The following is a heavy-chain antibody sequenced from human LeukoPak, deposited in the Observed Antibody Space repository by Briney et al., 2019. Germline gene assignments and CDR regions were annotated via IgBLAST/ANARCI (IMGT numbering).Heavy chain of an antibody. CDR3: ARDLGGYYRWFDP. V-gene: IGHV3-48*03. D-gene: IGHD1-26*01. J-gene: IGHJ5*02. CDR2: ISSSGSTI. CDR1: GFTFSSYE. Sequence: SGGSLRLSCAASGFTFSSYEMNWVRQAPGKGLEWVSYISSSGSTIYYADSVKGRFTISRDNAKNSLYLQMNSLRAEDTAVYYCARDLGGYYRWFDPWGQGTLVTVSS.